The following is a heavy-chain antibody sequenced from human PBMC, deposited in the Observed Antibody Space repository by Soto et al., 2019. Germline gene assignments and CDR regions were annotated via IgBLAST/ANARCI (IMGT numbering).Heavy chain of an antibody. CDR2: ISSKGDST. D-gene: IGHD3-10*01. J-gene: IGHJ6*03. CDR3: ARRRGSQNYYYYYMDV. Sequence: EVQLVESGGGLVQPGGSLRLSCAASGFTFSNYAMHWVRQAPGKGLEHVAAISSKGDSTYYARSVRGRVTISRDNSENALYLQMGSLGPEDMAVYYCARRRGSQNYYYYYMDVWGKGTTVTVSS. CDR1: GFTFSNYA. V-gene: IGHV3-64*01.